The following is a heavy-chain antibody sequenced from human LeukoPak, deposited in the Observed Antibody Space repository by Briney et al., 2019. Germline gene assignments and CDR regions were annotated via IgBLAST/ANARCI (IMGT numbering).Heavy chain of an antibody. D-gene: IGHD3-3*01. CDR3: AKGVSGITIFGVATIDY. V-gene: IGHV3-23*01. J-gene: IGHJ4*02. CDR2: ISGSGGST. CDR1: GFTFSSYA. Sequence: GGSLRLSCAASGFTFSSYAMSWVRQAPGKGLEWVSAISGSGGSTYYADSVKGRFTISRDNSKNTLYLQMNSLRAEDTAVYYCAKGVSGITIFGVATIDYWGQGTLVTVSS.